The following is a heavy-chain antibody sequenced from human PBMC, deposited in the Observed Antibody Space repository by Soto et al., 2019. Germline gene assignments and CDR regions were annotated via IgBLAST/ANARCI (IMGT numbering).Heavy chain of an antibody. CDR3: AKAEYDFWSGYYFDY. J-gene: IGHJ4*02. V-gene: IGHV3-23*01. CDR2: ISGSGGST. Sequence: SLRLSCAASGFTFSSYAMSWVRQAPGKGLEWVSAISGSGGSTYYADSVKGRFTISRDNSKNTLYLQMNSLRAEDTAVYYCAKAEYDFWSGYYFDYWGQGTLVTVSS. D-gene: IGHD3-3*01. CDR1: GFTFSSYA.